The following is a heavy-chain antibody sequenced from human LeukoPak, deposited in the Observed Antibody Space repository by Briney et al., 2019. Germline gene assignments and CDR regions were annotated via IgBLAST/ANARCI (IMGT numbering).Heavy chain of an antibody. V-gene: IGHV4-59*12. Sequence: SETLSLTCTVSGGSISSYYWSWIRQPPGKGLEWIGCIYHSGSTYYNPSLKSRVTISVDRSKNQFSLKLSSVTAADTAVYYCARDKGSSPSMDVWGKGTTVTVSS. J-gene: IGHJ6*03. CDR1: GGSISSYY. CDR3: ARDKGSSPSMDV. CDR2: IYHSGST. D-gene: IGHD1-26*01.